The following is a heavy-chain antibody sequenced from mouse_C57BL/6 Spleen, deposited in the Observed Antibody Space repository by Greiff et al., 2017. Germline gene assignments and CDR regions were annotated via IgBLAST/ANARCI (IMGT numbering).Heavy chain of an antibody. D-gene: IGHD2-10*02. J-gene: IGHJ4*01. Sequence: QVQLQQPGAELVMPGASVKLSCKASGYTFTSYWMHWVKQRPGQGLEWIGEIDPSDSYTNYNQKFKGKSTLTVDKSSSTAYMQLSSLTSEDSAVYYCARSGYDHPCAMDYWGQGTSVTVSS. CDR3: ARSGYDHPCAMDY. V-gene: IGHV1-69*01. CDR2: IDPSDSYT. CDR1: GYTFTSYW.